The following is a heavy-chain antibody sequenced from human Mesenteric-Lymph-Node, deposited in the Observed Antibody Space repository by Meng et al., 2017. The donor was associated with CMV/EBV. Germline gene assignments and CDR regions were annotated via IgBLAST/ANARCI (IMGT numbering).Heavy chain of an antibody. CDR2: IYYSGST. CDR3: ARDTMVRGVMGSWFDP. Sequence: GSISSGDYYWSWIRQPPGKGLEWIGYIYYSGSTYYNPSLKSRVTISVDTSNNQFSLKLSSVTAAGTAVYYCARDTMVRGVMGSWFDPWGQGTLVTVSS. CDR1: GSISSGDYY. J-gene: IGHJ5*02. V-gene: IGHV4-30-4*08. D-gene: IGHD3-10*01.